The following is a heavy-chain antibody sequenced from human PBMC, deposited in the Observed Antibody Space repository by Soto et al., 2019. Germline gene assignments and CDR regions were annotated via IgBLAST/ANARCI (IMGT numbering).Heavy chain of an antibody. Sequence: ASVKVSCKASGYTFTSHGISWVRQAPGQGLEWMGWISAYNGNTNYAQKLQGRVTMTTDTSTSTAYMELRSLRSDDTAVYYCASSYYYDSSGSIDAFDIWGQGTMVTVSS. CDR3: ASSYYYDSSGSIDAFDI. D-gene: IGHD3-22*01. V-gene: IGHV1-18*04. CDR2: ISAYNGNT. CDR1: GYTFTSHG. J-gene: IGHJ3*02.